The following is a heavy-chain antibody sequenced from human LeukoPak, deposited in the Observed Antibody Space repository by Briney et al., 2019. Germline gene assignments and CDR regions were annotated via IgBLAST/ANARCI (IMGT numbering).Heavy chain of an antibody. J-gene: IGHJ6*03. CDR1: GGSFSGYY. CDR3: ARGVGVGDYHYYYMDV. V-gene: IGHV4-34*01. D-gene: IGHD4-17*01. CDR2: INHSGST. Sequence: SETLSLTCAAYGGSFSGYYWSWIRQPPGKGLEWIGEINHSGSTNYNPSLKSRLTISVDTSKNQFSLKLISVTAADTAVYYCARGVGVGDYHYYYMDVWGKGTTVTISS.